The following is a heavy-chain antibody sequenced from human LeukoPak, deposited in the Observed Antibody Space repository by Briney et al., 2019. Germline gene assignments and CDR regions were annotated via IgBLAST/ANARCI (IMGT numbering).Heavy chain of an antibody. J-gene: IGHJ4*02. Sequence: GGSLRLSCAASGFTFSSYAMTWVRQAPGKGLGWVSGISGSGGSTYYADSVKGRFTISRDNSKNTLYLQMNSLRADDTAVYYCAKAINFDWLPNDYWGQGTLVTVSS. CDR1: GFTFSSYA. D-gene: IGHD3-9*01. CDR2: ISGSGGST. V-gene: IGHV3-23*01. CDR3: AKAINFDWLPNDY.